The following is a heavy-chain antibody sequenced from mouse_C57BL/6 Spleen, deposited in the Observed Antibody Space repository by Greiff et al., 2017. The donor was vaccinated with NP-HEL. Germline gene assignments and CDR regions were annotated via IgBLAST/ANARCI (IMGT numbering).Heavy chain of an antibody. V-gene: IGHV1-55*01. CDR1: GYTFTSYW. J-gene: IGHJ3*01. CDR3: ARSIGSRGGWFAY. Sequence: QVQLQQPGAELVKPGASVKMSCKASGYTFTSYWITWVKQRPGQGLEWIGDIYHGSGSTNYNEKLKSTATLTVDTSSSTAYMTLSSLTSEDSAVYYCARSIGSRGGWFAYWGQVTLVTVSA. D-gene: IGHD1-1*01. CDR2: IYHGSGST.